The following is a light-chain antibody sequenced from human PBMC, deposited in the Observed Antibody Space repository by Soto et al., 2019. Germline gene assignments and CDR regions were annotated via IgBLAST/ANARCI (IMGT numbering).Light chain of an antibody. V-gene: IGKV1-8*01. CDR3: QQYYSYPPYI. J-gene: IGKJ2*01. CDR1: QGISSY. CDR2: AAS. Sequence: AIRMTQSPSSLSASTGDRVTITCRASQGISSYLAWYQQKPGKAPKLLIYAASTLQSGVPSRFSGSGSGTDFTLTISCLQSEDFATYYCQQYYSYPPYIFGQGTKLEIK.